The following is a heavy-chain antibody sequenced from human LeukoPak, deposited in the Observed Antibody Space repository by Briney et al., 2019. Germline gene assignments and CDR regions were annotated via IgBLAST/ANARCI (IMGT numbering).Heavy chain of an antibody. Sequence: ASVTVSCKASGYTFTGYYMHWVRQAPGQGLEWMGWINPNSGDTKYAQKFQGRVTMTRDTSISTAYMELSRLRSDDTAVYYCATQRGSYLWGTDFDYWGQGTLVTVSS. D-gene: IGHD3-16*01. CDR2: INPNSGDT. CDR3: ATQRGSYLWGTDFDY. V-gene: IGHV1-2*02. J-gene: IGHJ4*02. CDR1: GYTFTGYY.